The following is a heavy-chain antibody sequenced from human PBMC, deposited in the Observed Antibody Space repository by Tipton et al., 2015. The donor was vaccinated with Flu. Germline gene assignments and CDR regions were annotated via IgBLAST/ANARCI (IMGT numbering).Heavy chain of an antibody. CDR2: IYYSGST. CDR1: GGSISSYY. J-gene: IGHJ2*01. V-gene: IGHV4-59*01. D-gene: IGHD2-2*01. Sequence: TLSLTCTVSGGSISSYYWSWIRQPPGKGLEWIGYIYYSGSTNYNPSLKSRVTISVDTSKNQFSLKLSSVTAADTAVYYCARGGIVVVPAARRKGWYFDLWGRGTLVTVSS. CDR3: ARGGIVVVPAARRKGWYFDL.